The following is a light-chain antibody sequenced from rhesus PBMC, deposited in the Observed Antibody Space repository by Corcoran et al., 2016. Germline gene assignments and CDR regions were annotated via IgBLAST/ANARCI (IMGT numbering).Light chain of an antibody. Sequence: QAVVTQEPSMTVSPGGTVTLTCASSTGPVTSGHSQHWFQQKPGQAPRTLIYDTTYKYSWTPARFSGSLLGGKAALTLSDAQPEYEADYYCLLYYGGTYVFGSCTKFTVL. CDR3: LLYYGGTYV. J-gene: IGLJ6*01. CDR1: TGPVTSGHS. V-gene: IGLV7-76*01. CDR2: DTT.